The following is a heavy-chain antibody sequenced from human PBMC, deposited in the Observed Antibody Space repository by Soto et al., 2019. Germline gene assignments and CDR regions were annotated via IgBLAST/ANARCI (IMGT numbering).Heavy chain of an antibody. Sequence: PGGSLRLSCTASGFTFTSYGMGWVRQAPGKGLQLVSTIRGDRGQTHYTDTAKGRVSISRDNSKNTVYLQMDSLRAEDTAMYFCARDVGLDSDDFFAYWGQGTQVTVSS. CDR1: GFTFTSYG. CDR2: IRGDRGQT. CDR3: ARDVGLDSDDFFAY. V-gene: IGHV3-23*01. D-gene: IGHD3-9*01. J-gene: IGHJ4*02.